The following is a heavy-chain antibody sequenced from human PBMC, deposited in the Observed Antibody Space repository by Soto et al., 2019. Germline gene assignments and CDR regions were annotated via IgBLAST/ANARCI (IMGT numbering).Heavy chain of an antibody. D-gene: IGHD3-3*02. CDR2: INAGSGNT. V-gene: IGHV1-3*01. Sequence: QAQLVQSGAEMKKPGASVKVSCKATGYTFSAYTMNWVRQAPGQSLEWMGWINAGSGNTKYSQNVQGRVSITRDTSASTVYMELTGLTSEDTAVYYCARDTETLGPRANDALDIWGQGTMVTVSS. CDR1: GYTFSAYT. J-gene: IGHJ3*02. CDR3: ARDTETLGPRANDALDI.